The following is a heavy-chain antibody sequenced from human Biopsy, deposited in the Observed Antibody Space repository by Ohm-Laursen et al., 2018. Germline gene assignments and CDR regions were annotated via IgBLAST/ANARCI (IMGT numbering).Heavy chain of an antibody. CDR3: ARATNSTGWPYYFYGMDV. V-gene: IGHV4-59*01. Sequence: TLSLTCTVSGGSISSDYWSWIRQTPGKGLEWIGYIYYSGSTNYNPSLKSRVTISVDTSKNQFSLRLNSVTAADTAVYYCARATNSTGWPYYFYGMDVWGQGTTVTVSS. CDR1: GGSISSDY. J-gene: IGHJ6*02. CDR2: IYYSGST. D-gene: IGHD2/OR15-2a*01.